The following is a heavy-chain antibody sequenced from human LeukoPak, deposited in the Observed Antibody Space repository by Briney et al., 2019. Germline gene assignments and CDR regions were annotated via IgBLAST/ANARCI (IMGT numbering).Heavy chain of an antibody. D-gene: IGHD3-10*01. CDR3: ARPGGYYYYYYLDV. J-gene: IGHJ6*03. CDR2: IHYSGST. Sequence: PSETLSLTCTVSGGSIRGSSYYWGWIRQPPGKGLECIGSIHYSGSTYYNPSLKSRVTISVDTSKNQFSLRVSSVTAADTAVYYCARPGGYYYYYYLDVWGKGTTVTVSS. CDR1: GGSIRGSSYY. V-gene: IGHV4-39*01.